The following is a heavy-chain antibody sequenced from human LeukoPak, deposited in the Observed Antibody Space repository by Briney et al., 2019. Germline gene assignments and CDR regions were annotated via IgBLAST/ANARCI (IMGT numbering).Heavy chain of an antibody. CDR2: INHSGST. D-gene: IGHD4-11*01. J-gene: IGHJ6*02. CDR1: GGSFSGYY. Sequence: PSETLSLTCAVYGGSFSGYYWSWIRQPPGKGLEWIGEINHSGSTNYNPSLKGRVTISVVTSKNQFSLKLSSVTAADTAVYYCARDQVSVTTYYYYGMDVWGQGTTVTVSS. V-gene: IGHV4-34*01. CDR3: ARDQVSVTTYYYYGMDV.